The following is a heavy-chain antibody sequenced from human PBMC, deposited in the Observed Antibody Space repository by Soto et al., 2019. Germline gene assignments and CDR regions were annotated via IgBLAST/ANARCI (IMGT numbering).Heavy chain of an antibody. CDR1: GFTFSSYS. CDR3: ATYQLDRREYGMEG. CDR2: ISSSSTYI. D-gene: IGHD1-1*01. V-gene: IGHV3-21*01. Sequence: EVQLLESGGGLVKPGGSLRLSCAASGFTFSSYSINWVRQAPGKGLEWVSSISSSSTYINYADSVRGRFTISRDNAKNSLYLQMNSLRAQDTAVYNCATYQLDRREYGMEGWGQGKRVTVPS. J-gene: IGHJ6*02.